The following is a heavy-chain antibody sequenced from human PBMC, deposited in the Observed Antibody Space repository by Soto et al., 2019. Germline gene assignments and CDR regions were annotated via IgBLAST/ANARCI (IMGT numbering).Heavy chain of an antibody. J-gene: IGHJ4*02. Sequence: SETLSLTCTVSGGSISSSSYFWGWIRQPPGKGLEWIGNIHYRGVTYYNASLKSRVTISVDTSKNQFSLKLSSVTAADSAVYSCAMGIGYYFDSWGQGTLVTVSS. CDR2: IHYRGVT. D-gene: IGHD1-26*01. V-gene: IGHV4-39*01. CDR3: AMGIGYYFDS. CDR1: GGSISSSSYF.